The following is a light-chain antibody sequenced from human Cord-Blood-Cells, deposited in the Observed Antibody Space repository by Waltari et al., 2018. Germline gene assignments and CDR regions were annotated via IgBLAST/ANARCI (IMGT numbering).Light chain of an antibody. CDR1: QSVSSI. V-gene: IGKV3D-15*01. CDR3: QQYNNWPPLT. CDR2: GAS. J-gene: IGKJ4*02. Sequence: EIAMTQSPATLSVSPGDSATTSRRASQSVSSILAWDQQKPGQAPRLLIYGASSSATGIPARFSGSGDGTEFNHTISSLQSEDFAVYYCQQYNNWPPLTFGGGTKVEIK.